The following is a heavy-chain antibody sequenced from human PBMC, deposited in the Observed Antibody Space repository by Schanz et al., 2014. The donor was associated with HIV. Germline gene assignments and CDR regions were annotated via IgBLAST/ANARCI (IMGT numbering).Heavy chain of an antibody. CDR1: GFSFSSFS. J-gene: IGHJ4*02. CDR2: IGSGGGYK. Sequence: DLVESGGGLVEPGGSLRLSCEASGFSFSSFSMNWVRQAPGKGLEWVSSIGSGGGYKYYADSVNGRFTISRDNAKNSLHLQMSRLGAEDTAVYYCARDLHDYGDARTDYWGQGILVTVSS. D-gene: IGHD4-17*01. V-gene: IGHV3-21*06. CDR3: ARDLHDYGDARTDY.